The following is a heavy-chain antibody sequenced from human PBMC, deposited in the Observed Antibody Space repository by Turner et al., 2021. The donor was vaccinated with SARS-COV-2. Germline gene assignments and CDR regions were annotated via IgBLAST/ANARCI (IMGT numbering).Heavy chain of an antibody. D-gene: IGHD6-6*01. CDR3: AKRSSSSSSYYYGMDV. J-gene: IGHJ6*02. CDR2: ISGGGGST. V-gene: IGHV3-23*01. Sequence: DAQLLESGGGLVQPGGSLRLSCAASGLTFSTYAMSWVRQAPGKGLEWVSAISGGGGSTYYADSVKGRFTISRDNSKNTLYLQMNSLRAEDTAVYHCAKRSSSSSSYYYGMDVWGQGTTVTVSS. CDR1: GLTFSTYA.